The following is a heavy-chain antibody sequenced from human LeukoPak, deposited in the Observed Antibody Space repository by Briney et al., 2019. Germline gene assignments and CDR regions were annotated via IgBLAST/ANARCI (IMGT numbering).Heavy chain of an antibody. CDR3: AKGGYCSSTSCYVGWFDP. V-gene: IGHV3-23*01. Sequence: AGSLRLSCAASGFTFSSYVMNWVRQAPGKGLEWVSVINGGGGSTYYADSVKGRFTISRDNSKNTLFLQMNSLRAEDTAVYYCAKGGYCSSTSCYVGWFDPWGQGTLVTVSS. CDR1: GFTFSSYV. J-gene: IGHJ5*02. CDR2: INGGGGST. D-gene: IGHD2-2*01.